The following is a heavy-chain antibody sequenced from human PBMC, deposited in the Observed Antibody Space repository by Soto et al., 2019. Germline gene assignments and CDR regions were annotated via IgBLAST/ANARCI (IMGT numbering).Heavy chain of an antibody. J-gene: IGHJ4*02. D-gene: IGHD6-19*01. Sequence: GGSLRLSCAASGFTFSSYGMHWVRQAPGKGLEWVAVIWYDGSNKYYADSVKGRFTISRDNSKNTLYLQMNSLRAEDTAVYYCARDRDFVNSGWYFPAYWGQGTLFTVSS. V-gene: IGHV3-33*01. CDR3: ARDRDFVNSGWYFPAY. CDR1: GFTFSSYG. CDR2: IWYDGSNK.